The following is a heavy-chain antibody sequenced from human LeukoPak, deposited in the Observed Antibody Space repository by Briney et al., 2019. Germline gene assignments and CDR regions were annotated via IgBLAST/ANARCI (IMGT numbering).Heavy chain of an antibody. CDR3: ARDWDSSWYSWFDP. D-gene: IGHD6-13*01. V-gene: IGHV4-38-2*02. Sequence: SETLSLTCTVSGYSISSGYYWGWIRQPPGKGLEWIGSIHHSGSTYYNPSLKSRVTISVDTSKNQFSLKLSSVTAADTAVYYCARDWDSSWYSWFDPWGQGTLVTVSS. J-gene: IGHJ5*02. CDR2: IHHSGST. CDR1: GYSISSGYY.